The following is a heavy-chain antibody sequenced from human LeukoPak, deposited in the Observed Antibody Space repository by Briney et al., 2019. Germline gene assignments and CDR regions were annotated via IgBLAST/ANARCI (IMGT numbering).Heavy chain of an antibody. CDR3: ARGRIGSGYYYFDY. CDR1: GFTFSGYW. CDR2: INSDGTST. Sequence: GGSLRLSCVASGFTFSGYWMHWVRQPPGKGLVWVSRINSDGTSTTYADSVEGRFTITRDNAKNTLYLQMNSLRAEDTAVYYCARGRIGSGYYYFDYWGQGAVVTVSS. D-gene: IGHD3-22*01. J-gene: IGHJ4*02. V-gene: IGHV3-74*01.